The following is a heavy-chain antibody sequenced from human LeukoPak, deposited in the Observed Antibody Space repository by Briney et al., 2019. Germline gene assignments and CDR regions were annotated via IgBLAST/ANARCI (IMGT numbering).Heavy chain of an antibody. CDR3: ATLLNIIAVAGTGGTQNWFDP. CDR1: GGSISSGNYY. CDR2: IHTSGST. Sequence: TSETLSLTCSVSGGSISSGNYYWSWIRQPAGKGLEWIGHIHTSGSTNYNPSLKSRVTISVDTSKNQFSLKLSSVTAADTAVYYCATLLNIIAVAGTGGTQNWFDPWGQGTLVTVSS. V-gene: IGHV4-61*09. D-gene: IGHD6-19*01. J-gene: IGHJ5*02.